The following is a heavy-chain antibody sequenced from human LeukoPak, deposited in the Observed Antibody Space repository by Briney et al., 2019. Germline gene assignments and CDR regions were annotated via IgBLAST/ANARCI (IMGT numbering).Heavy chain of an antibody. CDR1: GFTLSTHW. Sequence: PGGSLRLSCAASGFTLSTHWMSWVRQAPAKGPEWVANIKQDGSEKYYLDSVKGRFTISRDNAKNSLYLQMNSLRAEDTAVYYCARDYYGSGSHDYWGQGTLVTVSS. CDR2: IKQDGSEK. V-gene: IGHV3-7*01. J-gene: IGHJ4*02. CDR3: ARDYYGSGSHDY. D-gene: IGHD3-10*01.